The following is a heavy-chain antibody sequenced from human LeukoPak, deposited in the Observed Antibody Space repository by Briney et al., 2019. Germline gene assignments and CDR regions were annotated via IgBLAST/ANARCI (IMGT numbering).Heavy chain of an antibody. V-gene: IGHV3-73*01. CDR2: VRSKANRYAT. CDR1: XVTXSGCG. Sequence: LXXAAXXVTXSGCGMHWXRQGSXKGGEWVGRVRSKANRYATAYAASGKGRFTIARDDSKNTAYLQMNSLKTEDTAVYYCTRAIRHDAFDIWGQGTMVTVSS. D-gene: IGHD2-2*02. J-gene: IGHJ3*02. CDR3: TRAIRHDAFDI.